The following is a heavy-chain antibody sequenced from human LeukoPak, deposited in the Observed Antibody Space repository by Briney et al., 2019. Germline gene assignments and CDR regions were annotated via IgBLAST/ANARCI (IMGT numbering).Heavy chain of an antibody. Sequence: ASVKVSCKASGYTFTGYYMHWVRQAPGQGLEWMGWINPNSGGTNYAQKFQGRVTMTRDTSISTAYMELSSLRSEDTAVYYCARAVVRGSCYYFGYWGQGTLVTVSS. CDR2: INPNSGGT. CDR1: GYTFTGYY. J-gene: IGHJ4*02. V-gene: IGHV1-2*02. CDR3: ARAVVRGSCYYFGY. D-gene: IGHD2-15*01.